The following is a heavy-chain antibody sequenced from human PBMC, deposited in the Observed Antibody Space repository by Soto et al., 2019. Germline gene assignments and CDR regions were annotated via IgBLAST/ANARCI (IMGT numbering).Heavy chain of an antibody. D-gene: IGHD3-22*01. CDR1: GFTFSDYY. CDR2: ISSSSSYT. Sequence: GSLRLSCAASGFTFSDYYMSWIRQAPGKGLEWVSYISSSSSYTNYADSVKGRFTISRDNAKNSLYLQMNSLRAEDTAVYYCARVDKDYYYDSSGYWYPFDYWGNGALVTVSS. V-gene: IGHV3-11*06. J-gene: IGHJ4*01. CDR3: ARVDKDYYYDSSGYWYPFDY.